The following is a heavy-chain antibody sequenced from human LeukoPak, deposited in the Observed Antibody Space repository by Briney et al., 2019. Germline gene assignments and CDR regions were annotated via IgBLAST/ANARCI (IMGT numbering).Heavy chain of an antibody. V-gene: IGHV4-39*01. Sequence: SETLSLTCTVSGGSISSSSSYWGWIRQPPGKGLEWIGTISYRGSTYYNPSLKSRATISVDTSKKQFSLKLRSVTAADTAVYYCARQGHYYESSGYYDGVDYWGQGTLVTVSS. J-gene: IGHJ4*02. CDR2: ISYRGST. D-gene: IGHD3-22*01. CDR3: ARQGHYYESSGYYDGVDY. CDR1: GGSISSSSSY.